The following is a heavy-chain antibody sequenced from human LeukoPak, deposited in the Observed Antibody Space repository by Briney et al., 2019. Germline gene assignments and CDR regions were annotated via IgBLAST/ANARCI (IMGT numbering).Heavy chain of an antibody. J-gene: IGHJ4*02. CDR3: TIIPNVILFTHYFEY. D-gene: IGHD2-21*01. CDR2: ISAYNGNT. Sequence: GASVKVSCKASGYTFTSYGISWVRQAPGQGLEWMGWISAYNGNTNYAQKFQGRVTITADEPSRTAYMELTYLRSDDTAVYYCTIIPNVILFTHYFEYWGQGTLVTVSS. CDR1: GYTFTSYG. V-gene: IGHV1-18*01.